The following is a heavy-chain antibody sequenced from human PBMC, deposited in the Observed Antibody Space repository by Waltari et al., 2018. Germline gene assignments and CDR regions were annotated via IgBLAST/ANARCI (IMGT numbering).Heavy chain of an antibody. Sequence: QVQLQESGPGLVKPSETLSLTCTVSGGSISSHYWSWIRQPPGKGLEWIGYIYNSGSTNYNPSLKSRVTISVDTSKNQFSLKLSSVTAADTAVYYCARGGSYYYYMDVWGKGTTVTVSS. D-gene: IGHD3-10*01. CDR2: IYNSGST. V-gene: IGHV4-59*11. CDR1: GGSISSHY. CDR3: ARGGSYYYYMDV. J-gene: IGHJ6*03.